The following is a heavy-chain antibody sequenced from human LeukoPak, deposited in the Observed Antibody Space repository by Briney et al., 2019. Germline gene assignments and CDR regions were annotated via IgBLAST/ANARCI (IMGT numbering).Heavy chain of an antibody. V-gene: IGHV3-21*01. Sequence: KPGGSLRLSCATSGFTFSSYSMNWVRQAPGKGLEWVSSISSSSSYIYYADSVKGRFTISRDNAKNSPYLQMNSLRAEDTAVYYCARVGPGNYYDSSGYYYGFDYWGQGTLVTVSS. D-gene: IGHD3-22*01. CDR2: ISSSSSYI. CDR3: ARVGPGNYYDSSGYYYGFDY. J-gene: IGHJ4*02. CDR1: GFTFSSYS.